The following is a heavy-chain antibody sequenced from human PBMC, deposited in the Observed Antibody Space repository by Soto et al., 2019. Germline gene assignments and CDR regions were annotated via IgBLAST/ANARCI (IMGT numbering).Heavy chain of an antibody. Sequence: SETLSLTCTVSGGSISSGYWSWIRQPPGKGLEWIGYIYYSGSINYSPSLNSRVTISVDTSKNQFSLKLSSVTAADTAVYYCARERPDGARIDPWGQGTLVTVSS. CDR2: IYYSGSI. V-gene: IGHV4-59*12. CDR1: GGSISSGY. D-gene: IGHD6-6*01. CDR3: ARERPDGARIDP. J-gene: IGHJ5*02.